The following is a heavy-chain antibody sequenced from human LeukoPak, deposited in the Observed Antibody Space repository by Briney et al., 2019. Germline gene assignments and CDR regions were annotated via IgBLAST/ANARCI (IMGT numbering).Heavy chain of an antibody. CDR1: GFSFTNNW. J-gene: IGHJ4*02. V-gene: IGHV3-7*01. D-gene: IGHD6-19*01. Sequence: GGSLRLSCVVSGFSFTNNWMSWVRQAPGKGLEWVASIKQDGSEKYYVDSVKGRFTISRDNARNSLYLQMNSLRAKDTAVYYCARRIVVAGGFDYWGQGTLVTVSS. CDR3: ARRIVVAGGFDY. CDR2: IKQDGSEK.